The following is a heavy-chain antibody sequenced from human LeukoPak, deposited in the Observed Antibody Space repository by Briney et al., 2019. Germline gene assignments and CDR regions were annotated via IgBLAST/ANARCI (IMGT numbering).Heavy chain of an antibody. CDR2: IWYDGSNK. D-gene: IGHD2-15*01. Sequence: PGGSLRLSCAASGFTFSTYGMHWVRQAPGKGLEWVAVIWYDGSNKYYADSVKGRFTISRDNSKNTLYLQMNSLRAEDTAVYYCASGYCSGVNCYFIDYWGQGTLVTVSS. CDR1: GFTFSTYG. CDR3: ASGYCSGVNCYFIDY. V-gene: IGHV3-33*01. J-gene: IGHJ4*02.